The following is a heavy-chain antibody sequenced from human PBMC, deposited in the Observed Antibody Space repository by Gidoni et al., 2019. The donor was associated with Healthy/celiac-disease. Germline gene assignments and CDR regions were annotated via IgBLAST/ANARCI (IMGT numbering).Heavy chain of an antibody. V-gene: IGHV3-21*01. J-gene: IGHJ5*02. Sequence: EVQLVESGGGLVKPGGSLRLSCAASGFTFSSYSMSGVRQAPGKGLDWVSSISSSSSYIDDADSVKGRFTISRDNAKNSLYLQMNSLRAEDTAVYYCARVAVAGTWEDWFDPWGQGTLVTVSS. CDR1: GFTFSSYS. CDR2: ISSSSSYI. CDR3: ARVAVAGTWEDWFDP. D-gene: IGHD6-19*01.